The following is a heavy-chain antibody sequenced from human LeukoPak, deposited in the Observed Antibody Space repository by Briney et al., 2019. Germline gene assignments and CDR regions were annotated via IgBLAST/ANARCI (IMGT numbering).Heavy chain of an antibody. J-gene: IGHJ1*01. CDR1: GFPFNYYS. CDR3: VRGGNSLH. Sequence: PGGSLRLSSAASGFPFNYYSMNWVRQAPGKGLEWISYISSNSNTIYYADSVRGRFTISRDNAKDSLYLQMNGLRAEDTAVYYRVRGGNSLHWGQGTLVSVSS. CDR2: ISSNSNTI. V-gene: IGHV3-48*01. D-gene: IGHD2-15*01.